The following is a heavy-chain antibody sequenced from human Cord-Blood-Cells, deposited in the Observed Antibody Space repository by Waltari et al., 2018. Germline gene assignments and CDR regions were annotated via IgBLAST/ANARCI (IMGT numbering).Heavy chain of an antibody. CDR3: ARGGGCDY. CDR1: GFTFSRYC. D-gene: IGHD1-26*01. J-gene: IGHJ4*02. Sequence: EVQLVESGGGLVQPGGSLRLSCAASGFTFSRYCMSWVRQAPGKGLEWVANIKQNVSKKYYVQSVKGRFTITGDNAKNTPYLQMSSLRAEDTAVYYCARGGGCDYWGQVTLVTVSS. V-gene: IGHV3-7*01. CDR2: IKQNVSKK.